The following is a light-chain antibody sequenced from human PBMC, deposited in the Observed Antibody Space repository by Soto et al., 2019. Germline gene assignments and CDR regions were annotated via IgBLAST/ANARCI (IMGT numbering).Light chain of an antibody. CDR3: QQYYASSWT. J-gene: IGKJ1*01. CDR2: AAS. Sequence: ESVLTQAPGTLSLSPGERATLSCRAIQSISSTYLAWYRQKPGQTPRLLIYAASSRATGIPDRFSGSGSGTDFTLTISRLEPEDFAVYYCQQYYASSWTFGQGTRWIS. CDR1: QSISSTY. V-gene: IGKV3-20*01.